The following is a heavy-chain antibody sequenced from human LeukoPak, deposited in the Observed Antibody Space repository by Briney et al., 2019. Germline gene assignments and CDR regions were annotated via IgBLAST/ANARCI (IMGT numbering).Heavy chain of an antibody. CDR1: GYTFTSYD. CDR3: AKNYGSGSIDFDY. J-gene: IGHJ4*02. D-gene: IGHD3-10*01. CDR2: MNPNSGNT. Sequence: ASVKVSCKASGYTFTSYDINWVRQATGQGLEWMGWMNPNSGNTGYAQKFQGRVTMTRDTSTSTVYMELSSLRSEDTAVYYCAKNYGSGSIDFDYWGQGTLVTVSS. V-gene: IGHV1-8*01.